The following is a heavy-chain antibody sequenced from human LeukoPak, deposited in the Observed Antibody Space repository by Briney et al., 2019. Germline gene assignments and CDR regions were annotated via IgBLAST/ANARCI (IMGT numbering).Heavy chain of an antibody. V-gene: IGHV3-23*01. J-gene: IGHJ4*02. CDR3: AKERLAVAGTNLDY. CDR2: ISGSGDST. D-gene: IGHD6-19*01. CDR1: GFTFSSYA. Sequence: GRSLRLSCAASGFTFSSYAMSWVRQAPGMGLEWVSSISGSGDSTSYADSLKGRFTISRDNSKNTLYLQMYSLRAEDTAVYYCAKERLAVAGTNLDYWGQGTLVTVSS.